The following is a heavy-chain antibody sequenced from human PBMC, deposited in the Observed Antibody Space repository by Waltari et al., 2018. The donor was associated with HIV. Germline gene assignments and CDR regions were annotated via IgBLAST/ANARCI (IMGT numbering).Heavy chain of an antibody. CDR1: GGSISSSSYY. CDR3: ARQQYCSGGSCPYNWFDP. D-gene: IGHD2-15*01. CDR2: IYYSGST. J-gene: IGHJ5*02. V-gene: IGHV4-39*01. Sequence: QLQLQESGPGLVKPSETLSLTCTVSGGSISSSSYYWGWIRQPPGKGLEWIGSIYYSGSTYYNPPLKSRVTISVDTSKNQFSLKLSSVTAADTAVYYCARQQYCSGGSCPYNWFDPWGRGTLVTVSS.